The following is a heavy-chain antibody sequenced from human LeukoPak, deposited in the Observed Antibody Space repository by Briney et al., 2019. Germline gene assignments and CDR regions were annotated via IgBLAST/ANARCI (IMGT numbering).Heavy chain of an antibody. CDR2: IKQDGSEK. Sequence: GGSLRLSCATSGFSFSSSWMSWARQAPGKGLEWVANIKQDGSEKYYVDSVKGRFTISRDNAKNSLYLQMNSLRAEDTAVYYCARLGRYSSGWYVYWGQGTLVTVSS. V-gene: IGHV3-7*01. J-gene: IGHJ4*02. D-gene: IGHD6-19*01. CDR3: ARLGRYSSGWYVY. CDR1: GFSFSSSW.